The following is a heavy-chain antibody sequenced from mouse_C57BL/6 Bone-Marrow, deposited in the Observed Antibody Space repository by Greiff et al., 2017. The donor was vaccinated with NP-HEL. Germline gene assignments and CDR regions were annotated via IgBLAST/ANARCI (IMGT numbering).Heavy chain of an antibody. D-gene: IGHD2-5*01. J-gene: IGHJ2*01. CDR1: GFNIKDDY. Sequence: EVQLHQSGAELVRPGASVKLSCTASGFNIKDDYMHWVKQRPEQGLEWIGWIDPENGDTEYASKFQGKATITADTSSNTAYLQLSSLTSEDTAVYYCTTFLYSNYSWGQGTTLTVSS. CDR2: IDPENGDT. CDR3: TTFLYSNYS. V-gene: IGHV14-4*01.